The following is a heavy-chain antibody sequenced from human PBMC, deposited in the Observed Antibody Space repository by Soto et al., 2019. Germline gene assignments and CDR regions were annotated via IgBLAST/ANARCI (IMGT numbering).Heavy chain of an antibody. V-gene: IGHV4-31*03. J-gene: IGHJ4*02. CDR3: ARASSSSSAADY. Sequence: QVQLQESGPRLVRPSQTLSLTCNVSGESISSGGYYWSWIRHHPGKGLEWIGYIYDSESAYYNPSLKSSVIISMDPSKNHFAMRLSSVTAADTAVYYCARASSSSSAADYWGQGTLVTVSS. D-gene: IGHD6-6*01. CDR1: GESISSGGYY. CDR2: IYDSESA.